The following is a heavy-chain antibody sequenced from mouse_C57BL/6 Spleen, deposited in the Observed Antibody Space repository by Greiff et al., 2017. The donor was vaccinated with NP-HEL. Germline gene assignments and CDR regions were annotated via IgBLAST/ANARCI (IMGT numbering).Heavy chain of an antibody. V-gene: IGHV1-59*01. CDR3: ARGVTTVVADAY. CDR1: GYTFTSYW. D-gene: IGHD1-1*01. J-gene: IGHJ3*01. Sequence: QVQLKQPGAELVRPGTSVKLSCKASGYTFTSYWMHWVKQRPGQGLEWIGVIDPSDSYTNYNQKFKGKATLTVDTSSSTAYMQLSSLTSEDSAVYYCARGVTTVVADAYWGQGTLVTVSA. CDR2: IDPSDSYT.